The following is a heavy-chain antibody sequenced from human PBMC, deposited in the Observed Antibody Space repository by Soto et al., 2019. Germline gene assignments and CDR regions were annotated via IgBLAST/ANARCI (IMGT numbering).Heavy chain of an antibody. V-gene: IGHV1-69*12. D-gene: IGHD5-12*01. CDR3: ARGNHRWLQLWYFDL. CDR2: SIPIFGTV. Sequence: QVQLVQSGAEVKKPGSSVKVSCKASGGTFSNYPISWVRQAPGQGLEWMGGSIPIFGTVNYAQKCQGRVTITADESTSTAYMGLSSLRSEDTAVYYCARGNHRWLQLWYFDLWGRGTLVTVSS. CDR1: GGTFSNYP. J-gene: IGHJ2*01.